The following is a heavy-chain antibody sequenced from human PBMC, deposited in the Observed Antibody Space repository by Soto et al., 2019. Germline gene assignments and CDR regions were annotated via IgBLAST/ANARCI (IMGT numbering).Heavy chain of an antibody. CDR2: ISSGGGTS. CDR1: GFIFSDYY. D-gene: IGHD1-20*01. J-gene: IGHJ5*02. Sequence: ESGGGLVKPGGSLRLSCAASGFIFSDYYMTWIRQAPGTGLEWISDISSGGGTSYFADSVRGRFTISRDNANNSLYLQMNNLRAEDTAIYYCARRLTGRTTGDWFDPWGQGTLVTVSS. CDR3: ARRLTGRTTGDWFDP. V-gene: IGHV3-11*01.